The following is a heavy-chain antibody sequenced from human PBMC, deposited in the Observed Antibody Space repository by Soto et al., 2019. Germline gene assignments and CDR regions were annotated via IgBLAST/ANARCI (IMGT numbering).Heavy chain of an antibody. J-gene: IGHJ4*02. V-gene: IGHV3-48*04. CDR3: VGDKDWAFDY. D-gene: IGHD3-9*01. Sequence: EVQLVESGGGLVQPGGSLRLSCAASGFTFNDYSMNWVRQARGKGLEWLSYITRTANSRYYADSVKGRFTISRDNAKNSLSLEMNSLRAEDTAVYYCVGDKDWAFDYWGQGTLVTVSS. CDR2: ITRTANSR. CDR1: GFTFNDYS.